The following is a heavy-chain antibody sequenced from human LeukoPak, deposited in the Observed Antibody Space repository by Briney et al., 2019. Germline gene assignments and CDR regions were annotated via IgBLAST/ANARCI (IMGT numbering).Heavy chain of an antibody. CDR1: GSTFDDYA. D-gene: IGHD3-22*01. CDR3: AKGKRSGYYYVELDY. V-gene: IGHV3-9*01. J-gene: IGHJ4*02. CDR2: ISWNSGSI. Sequence: GGSLRLSCAASGSTFDDYAMHWVRQAPGKGLEWVSGISWNSGSIGYADSVKGRFTISRDNAKNSLYLQMNSLRAEDTALYYCAKGKRSGYYYVELDYWGQGTLVTVSS.